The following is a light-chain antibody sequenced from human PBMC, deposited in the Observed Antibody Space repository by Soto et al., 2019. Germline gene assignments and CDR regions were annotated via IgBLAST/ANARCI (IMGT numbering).Light chain of an antibody. V-gene: IGLV4-69*01. Sequence: QSVLTQSPSASASLGASVKLTCTLSSGHSSYAIAWHQQQPEKGPRYLMNVNSDGSHSKGDGIPDRFSGSSSGAERYLTISSLQSEDEADYYCQTWGTGIRVFGGGTKLTVL. CDR1: SGHSSYA. J-gene: IGLJ3*02. CDR2: VNSDGSH. CDR3: QTWGTGIRV.